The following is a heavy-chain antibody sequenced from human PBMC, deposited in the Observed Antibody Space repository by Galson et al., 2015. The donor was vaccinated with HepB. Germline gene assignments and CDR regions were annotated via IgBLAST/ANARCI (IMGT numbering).Heavy chain of an antibody. CDR2: ITTSTAI. CDR1: GFAFSAFG. Sequence: SLRLSCAASGFAFSAFGMNWVRQPPGKGLEWVSYITTSTAIYYADSVKGRFTISRDNAKNSVYLQMNSLRAEDTAVYFCARGSIRLNAFDIWGQGTVVTVSS. CDR3: ARGSIRLNAFDI. J-gene: IGHJ3*02. V-gene: IGHV3-69-1*02.